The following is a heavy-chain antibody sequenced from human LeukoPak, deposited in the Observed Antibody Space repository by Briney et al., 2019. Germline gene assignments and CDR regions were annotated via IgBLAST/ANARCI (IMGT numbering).Heavy chain of an antibody. CDR2: LQSDGMTI. J-gene: IGHJ4*02. CDR1: GFTFSSYG. Sequence: GGSLRLSCAASGFTFSSYGMHWVRQTPGKGLEWVAFLQSDGMTIHYPDSTQGRFTISRDNSKNMLYLQLNSLRTEDTAVYYCANNYIDNSFQYWGQGTLVTVSS. V-gene: IGHV3-30*02. CDR3: ANNYIDNSFQY. D-gene: IGHD4-11*01.